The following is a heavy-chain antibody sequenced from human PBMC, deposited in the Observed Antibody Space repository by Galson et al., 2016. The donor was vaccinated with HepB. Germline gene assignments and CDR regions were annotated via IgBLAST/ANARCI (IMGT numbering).Heavy chain of an antibody. D-gene: IGHD4/OR15-4a*01. CDR3: ARHLRVGSGARRDVFDI. CDR2: ISPSGWSS. J-gene: IGHJ3*02. CDR1: GFTFGSYA. V-gene: IGHV3-23*01. Sequence: SLRLSCAASGFTFGSYAMTWVRQAPGKGLTWVSSISPSGWSSHNADSVKGRFTTSRDNSKFTLYLQMNSLRAEDTAVYYCARHLRVGSGARRDVFDIWGRGTMVSVSS.